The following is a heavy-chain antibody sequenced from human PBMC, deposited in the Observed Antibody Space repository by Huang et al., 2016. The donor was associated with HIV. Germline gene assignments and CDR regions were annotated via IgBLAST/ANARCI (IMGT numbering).Heavy chain of an antibody. CDR3: ARGSRQGKYYYGSGTAY. Sequence: EVQLVESGGGLVQPGGSLRLSCAASGFTFSSYWMHWVRQVPGKGRGLVSHIKSDGSSTSYADSVKGRFTISRDNAKNTLYLQMNSLRAEDTAVYYCARGSRQGKYYYGSGTAYWGQGTLVTVSS. J-gene: IGHJ4*02. D-gene: IGHD3-10*01. CDR2: IKSDGSST. V-gene: IGHV3-74*01. CDR1: GFTFSSYW.